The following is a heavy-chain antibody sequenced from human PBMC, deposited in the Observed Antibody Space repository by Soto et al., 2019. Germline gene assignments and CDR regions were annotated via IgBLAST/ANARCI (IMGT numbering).Heavy chain of an antibody. CDR1: GFTFDDYA. J-gene: IGHJ3*02. CDR3: AKRSALAGRRDGFDI. D-gene: IGHD6-19*01. Sequence: EVQLVESGGGLVQPGRSLRLSCAASGFTFDDYAMHWVRQAPGKGLEWVSGISWNSVNIAYADSVKGRFTISRDNAKNSLYLQMNSLSTEDTALYYCAKRSALAGRRDGFDIWGQGTMVTVSS. V-gene: IGHV3-9*01. CDR2: ISWNSVNI.